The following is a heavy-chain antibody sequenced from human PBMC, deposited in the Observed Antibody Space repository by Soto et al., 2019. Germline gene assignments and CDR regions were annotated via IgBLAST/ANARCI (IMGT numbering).Heavy chain of an antibody. CDR2: ISGSGGST. J-gene: IGHJ6*02. D-gene: IGHD5-12*01. CDR1: GFTFSSYA. Sequence: GGSLRLSCAASGFTFSSYAMSWVRQAPGKGLEWVSAISGSGGSTYYADSVKGRFTISRDNSKNTLYLQMNSLRAEDTAVYYCAKVGYIRDGYNYYYYYYGMDVWGQGTTVTVSS. CDR3: AKVGYIRDGYNYYYYYYGMDV. V-gene: IGHV3-23*01.